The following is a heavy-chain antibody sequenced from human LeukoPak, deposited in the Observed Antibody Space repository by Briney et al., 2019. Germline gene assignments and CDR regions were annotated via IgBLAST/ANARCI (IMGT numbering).Heavy chain of an antibody. CDR2: IKSKTDGGTT. D-gene: IGHD2-2*01. V-gene: IGHV3-15*01. CDR3: SVHQYYYYGMDV. CDR1: GFTFSNAW. Sequence: GGSLRLSCAASGFTFSNAWMSWVRQAPGKGPEWVGRIKSKTDGGTTDYAAPVKGRFTISRDDSKNTLYLQMNSLKTEDTAVYYCSVHQYYYYGMDVWGQGTTVTVSS. J-gene: IGHJ6*02.